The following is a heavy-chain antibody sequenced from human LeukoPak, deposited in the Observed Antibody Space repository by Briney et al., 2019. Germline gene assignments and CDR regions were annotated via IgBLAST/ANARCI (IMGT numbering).Heavy chain of an antibody. J-gene: IGHJ4*02. Sequence: ETLSLTCTVSGGSISSYDWSWIRQPPGKGLEWIRYIHYSGSTAYKPSLKSRVTLSVDTSQNQFSLKLSSVTAAGPSLYYCATQLVWGQGTLVTVSS. V-gene: IGHV4-59*01. CDR1: GGSISSYD. D-gene: IGHD6-6*01. CDR3: ATQLV. CDR2: IHYSGST.